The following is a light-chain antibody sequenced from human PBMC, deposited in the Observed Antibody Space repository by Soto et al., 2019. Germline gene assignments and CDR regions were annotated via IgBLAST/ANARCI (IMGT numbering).Light chain of an antibody. J-gene: IGLJ1*01. V-gene: IGLV2-23*01. CDR2: EGS. CDR3: CSYAPTSTFV. CDR1: SSDVGNYNL. Sequence: SVLTQPASVSGSPGQSITISCTGTSSDVGNYNLVSWYQQHPGKAPKLITYEGSKRPSGVSNRFSGSKSGNTASLTVSGLQSEDEADYYCCSYAPTSTFVFGTGTKVTVL.